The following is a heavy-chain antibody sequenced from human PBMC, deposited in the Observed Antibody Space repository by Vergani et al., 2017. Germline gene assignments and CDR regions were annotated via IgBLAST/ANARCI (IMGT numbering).Heavy chain of an antibody. D-gene: IGHD2-8*01. J-gene: IGHJ4*02. CDR2: INHSGGA. CDR3: AKDWGKYCTNGVCPIDY. CDR1: GGSFSAYY. V-gene: IGHV4-34*01. Sequence: QVQLQQWGAGLLKTSETLSLTCAVYGGSFSAYYWTWIRQPPGKGLEWIGEINHSGGANYNPSLRSRVTISVDTSKNQFSLKLISVTAADTAIYYCAKDWGKYCTNGVCPIDYWGQGTLVTVSS.